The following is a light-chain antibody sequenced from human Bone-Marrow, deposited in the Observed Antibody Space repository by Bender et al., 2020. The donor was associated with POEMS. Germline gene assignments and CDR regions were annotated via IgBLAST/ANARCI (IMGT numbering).Light chain of an antibody. CDR2: QYT. V-gene: IGLV3-25*03. Sequence: SYELTQPPSVSVSPGQTARITCSADALPERYAHWYQQKPGQAPVLIIYQYTERPSGIPERFSGSSSGTTVTLTISGVKAEDEADYYCQSADSSGSYFVFGSGTKVTVL. J-gene: IGLJ1*01. CDR1: ALPERY. CDR3: QSADSSGSYFV.